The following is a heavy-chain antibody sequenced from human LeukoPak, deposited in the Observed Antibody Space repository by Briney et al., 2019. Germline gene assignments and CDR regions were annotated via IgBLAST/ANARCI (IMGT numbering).Heavy chain of an antibody. Sequence: SVKVSCKASGGAFSSYTISWVRQAPGQGLEWMGGLIPILAIANYAQKFQGRVTITADKSTSTAYMQLSSLRAEDTAVYYCAKVKYYDFWSGYYGWGQGTPVTVSS. CDR2: LIPILAIA. D-gene: IGHD3-3*01. CDR3: AKVKYYDFWSGYYG. J-gene: IGHJ4*02. V-gene: IGHV1-69*02. CDR1: GGAFSSYT.